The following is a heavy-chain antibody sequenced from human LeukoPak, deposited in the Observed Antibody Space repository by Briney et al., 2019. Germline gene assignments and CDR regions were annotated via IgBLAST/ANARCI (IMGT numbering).Heavy chain of an antibody. V-gene: IGHV3-30*04. CDR2: ISYDGSNK. CDR3: ARNRGGAKGRPDYYYYYMDV. J-gene: IGHJ6*03. Sequence: GGSLRLSCAASGFTFSSYAMHWVRQAPGKGLEWVAVISYDGSNKYYADSVKGRFTISRDNSKNTLYLQMNSLRAEDTAVYYCARNRGGAKGRPDYYYYYMDVWGKGTTVTVSS. D-gene: IGHD3-10*01. CDR1: GFTFSSYA.